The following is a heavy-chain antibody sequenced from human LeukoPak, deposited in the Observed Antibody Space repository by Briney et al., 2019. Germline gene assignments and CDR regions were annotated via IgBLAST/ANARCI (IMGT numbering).Heavy chain of an antibody. Sequence: GESLKISCKGSGYSFTSYWIGWVRQMPGKGLEWMGIIYPGDSDTRYSPSFQGQVTISADKSISTAYLQWSSLKASDTAMYYCARASTGWVRGVIAFSYYYMDVWGKGTTVTVSS. CDR3: ARASTGWVRGVIAFSYYYMDV. J-gene: IGHJ6*03. V-gene: IGHV5-51*01. D-gene: IGHD3-10*01. CDR2: IYPGDSDT. CDR1: GYSFTSYW.